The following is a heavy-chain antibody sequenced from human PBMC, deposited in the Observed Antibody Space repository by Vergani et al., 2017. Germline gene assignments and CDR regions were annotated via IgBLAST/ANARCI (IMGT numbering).Heavy chain of an antibody. CDR1: GFTFRSYA. CDR2: ISGSGGST. J-gene: IGHJ4*02. CDR3: AKDLSSGWYEAYFDY. Sequence: EVQLLESGGGLVQPGGSLRLSCVVSGFTFRSYAMSWVRQAPGMGLEWVSAISGSGGSTYYADSVKGRFTISRDNSKNTLYLQMNSLRAEDTAVYYCAKDLSSGWYEAYFDYWGQGTLVTVSS. D-gene: IGHD6-19*01. V-gene: IGHV3-23*01.